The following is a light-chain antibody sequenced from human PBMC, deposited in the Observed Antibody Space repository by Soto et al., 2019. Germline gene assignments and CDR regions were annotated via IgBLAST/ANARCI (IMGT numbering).Light chain of an antibody. Sequence: QSVLAQPPSASGTPGQRVTISCSGSTSNIGSNTVSWYRQLPGTAPKVLMYGSDQRPSGVPDRFSAFSSGASASLAISGLQSEDEADYYCAAWDESLKGGVFGGGTKLTVL. J-gene: IGLJ3*02. CDR3: AAWDESLKGGV. V-gene: IGLV1-44*01. CDR1: TSNIGSNT. CDR2: GSD.